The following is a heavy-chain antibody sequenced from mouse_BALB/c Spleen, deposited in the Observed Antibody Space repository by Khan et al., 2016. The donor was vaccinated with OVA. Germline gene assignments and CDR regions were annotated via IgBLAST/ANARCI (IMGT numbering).Heavy chain of an antibody. CDR3: ARPPYFSYAMDN. Sequence: QIQLVQSGPELKKPGETVKISCKVSGHTFTNFGMNWVKQAPGKGLKWMGWINTYTGEPTYADDFNGRFAFSLEASASTAYLQINNLTNEDTATYFCARPPYFSYAMDNWGQGTSVTVSS. CDR1: GHTFTNFG. D-gene: IGHD2-10*01. V-gene: IGHV9-3-1*01. J-gene: IGHJ4*01. CDR2: INTYTGEP.